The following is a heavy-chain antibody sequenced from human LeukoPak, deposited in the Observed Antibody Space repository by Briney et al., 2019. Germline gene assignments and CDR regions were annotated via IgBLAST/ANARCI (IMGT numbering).Heavy chain of an antibody. CDR1: GLSFSSDG. CDR2: ILGGAGST. Sequence: GGSLRLSCVASGLSFSSDGMSWVRQAPGRGLEWVSGILGGAGSTYYADSVKGRFTISRDNSKNTLYLQMNSLRAEDTAVYYCAHGTVYQLDYWGQGTLVTVSS. J-gene: IGHJ4*02. D-gene: IGHD2-2*01. V-gene: IGHV3-23*01. CDR3: AHGTVYQLDY.